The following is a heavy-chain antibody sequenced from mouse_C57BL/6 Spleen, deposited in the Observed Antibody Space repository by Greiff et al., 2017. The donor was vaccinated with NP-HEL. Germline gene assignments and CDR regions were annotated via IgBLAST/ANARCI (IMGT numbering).Heavy chain of an antibody. CDR3: AKRRGDGYYWYFDV. Sequence: QVQLQQPGAELVKPGASVKLSCKASGYTFNSYWMHWVKQRPGRGLEWIGRIDPNSGGTKYNEKFKSKATLTVDKPSSTAYMQLSSLTSEDSAVYYCAKRRGDGYYWYFDVWGTGTTVTVSS. D-gene: IGHD2-3*01. CDR2: IDPNSGGT. CDR1: GYTFNSYW. V-gene: IGHV1-72*01. J-gene: IGHJ1*03.